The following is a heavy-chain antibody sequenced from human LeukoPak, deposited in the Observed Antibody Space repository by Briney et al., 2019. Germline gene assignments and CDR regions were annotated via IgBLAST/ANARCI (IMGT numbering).Heavy chain of an antibody. CDR2: ISAYNGNT. J-gene: IGHJ4*02. V-gene: IGHV1-18*01. D-gene: IGHD6-13*01. Sequence: ASVKVSCKASGYTFTSYGISWVRQAPGQGLEWMGWISAYNGNTNYARKLQGRVTMTTDTSTSTAYMELRSLRSDDTAVYYCARRVPGPYSSSWYYFDYWGQGTLVTVSS. CDR1: GYTFTSYG. CDR3: ARRVPGPYSSSWYYFDY.